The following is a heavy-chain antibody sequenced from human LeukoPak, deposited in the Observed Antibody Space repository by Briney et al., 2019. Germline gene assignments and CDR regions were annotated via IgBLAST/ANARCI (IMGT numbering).Heavy chain of an antibody. CDR1: GYTFTSYG. CDR3: ASSSGDSSSWYYFDY. CDR2: ISAYNGNT. Sequence: ASVKVSFKGSGYTFTSYGISWLRQPRAQGLEWVGLISAYNGNTNYAQKLQGRVTMTTDTSTSTAYMELRSLRSDDTAVYYCASSSGDSSSWYYFDYWGQGTLVTVPS. V-gene: IGHV1-18*01. D-gene: IGHD6-13*01. J-gene: IGHJ4*02.